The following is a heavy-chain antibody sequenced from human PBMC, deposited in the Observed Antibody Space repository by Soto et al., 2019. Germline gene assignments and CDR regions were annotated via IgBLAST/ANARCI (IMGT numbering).Heavy chain of an antibody. CDR1: GGSVSTGSYY. V-gene: IGHV4-61*01. CDR2: MYNSGGT. Sequence: QVQLQESGPGLVKPSETLSLTCTVSGGSVSTGSYYWSWIRQPPGKGLEWIGHMYNSGGTNYNPSLKSRVTISLDTSRNQFSLKLSSVTAADTAVYYCAKEAQENEQVPIPGDNWGQGTLVTVSS. CDR3: AKEAQENEQVPIPGDN. D-gene: IGHD2-2*02. J-gene: IGHJ4*02.